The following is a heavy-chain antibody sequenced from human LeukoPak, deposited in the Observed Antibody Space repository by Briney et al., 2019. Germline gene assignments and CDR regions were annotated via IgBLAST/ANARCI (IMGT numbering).Heavy chain of an antibody. V-gene: IGHV4-59*11. Sequence: SETLSLTCTVSGDSITGHYLSWIRQPPVKGLEGIGYIHHRGKSNFNPSLKRRVTMSTDTSRNQLSLELTSVTAADTAIYYCARDHSSSYHYFDSWGHGALVTVSS. CDR1: GDSITGHY. J-gene: IGHJ4*01. CDR3: ARDHSSSYHYFDS. D-gene: IGHD6-13*01. CDR2: IHHRGKS.